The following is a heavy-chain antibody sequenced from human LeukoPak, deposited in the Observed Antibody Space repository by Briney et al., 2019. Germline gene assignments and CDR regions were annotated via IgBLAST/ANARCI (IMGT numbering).Heavy chain of an antibody. CDR1: GFTFSIYA. J-gene: IGHJ4*02. Sequence: PGRSLRLSCAASGFTFSIYAMHCVRQAPGKGLEWVAVISYDGNNKYYADSVKGRFTISRDNSKNTLYLQMNSLRAEDTALYYCATLPRWGQGTLVTVSS. CDR3: ATLPR. V-gene: IGHV3-30-3*01. CDR2: ISYDGNNK.